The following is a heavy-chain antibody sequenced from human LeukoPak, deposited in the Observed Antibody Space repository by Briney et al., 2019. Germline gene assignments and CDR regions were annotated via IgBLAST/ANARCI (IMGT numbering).Heavy chain of an antibody. Sequence: PSQTLSLTCTVSGGSISSGGYYWSWIRQHPGKGLEWIGYIYYSGSTYYNPSLKSRVTISVDTSKNQFSLKLSSVTAADTAVYYCASVGAARGVRFNWFDPWGQGTLVTVSS. V-gene: IGHV4-31*03. CDR2: IYYSGST. J-gene: IGHJ5*02. CDR1: GGSISSGGYY. CDR3: ASVGAARGVRFNWFDP. D-gene: IGHD3-10*01.